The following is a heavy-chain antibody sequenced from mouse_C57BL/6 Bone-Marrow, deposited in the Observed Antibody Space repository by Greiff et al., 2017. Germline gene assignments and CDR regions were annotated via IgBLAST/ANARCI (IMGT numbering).Heavy chain of an antibody. CDR1: GYAFTNYL. V-gene: IGHV1-54*01. Sequence: QVQLQQSGAELVRPGTSVKVSCKASGYAFTNYLIEWVKQRPGQGLEWIGVINPGSGGTNYNEKFKGKATLTADKSSSTAYMQLRSLTSEDSAVYVCARSKNWDAWFAYWGQGTLVTVSA. CDR2: INPGSGGT. J-gene: IGHJ3*01. D-gene: IGHD4-1*01. CDR3: ARSKNWDAWFAY.